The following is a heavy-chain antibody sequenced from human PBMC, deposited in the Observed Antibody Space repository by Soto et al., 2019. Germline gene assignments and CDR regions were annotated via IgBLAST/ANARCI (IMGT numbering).Heavy chain of an antibody. D-gene: IGHD6-19*01. CDR2: IYFTGTS. V-gene: IGHV4-39*02. CDR3: VRREAVAGSQFDF. CDR1: GGSLSSGSFF. Sequence: QLQLQESGPGLVKPSETLSLTCTVSGGSLSSGSFFWGWIRQHPGKGLECIGHIYFTGTSSYSPSLKSRVTMFVDTSKNNFSLMLTSVTAADTAVYYCVRREAVAGSQFDFWGQGTLVTVSS. J-gene: IGHJ4*02.